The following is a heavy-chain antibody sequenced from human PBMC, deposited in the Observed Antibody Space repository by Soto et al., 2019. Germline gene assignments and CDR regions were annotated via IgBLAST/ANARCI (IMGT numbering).Heavy chain of an antibody. Sequence: ASVKVSCKASGGTFSSYTISWVRQAPGQGLEWMGRIIPILGIANYAQKFQGRVTITADKSTSTAYMELSSLRSEDTAVYYCARDLPEDIVVVPELDYWGQGTLVTVSS. V-gene: IGHV1-69*04. CDR1: GGTFSSYT. CDR2: IIPILGIA. D-gene: IGHD2-2*01. CDR3: ARDLPEDIVVVPELDY. J-gene: IGHJ4*02.